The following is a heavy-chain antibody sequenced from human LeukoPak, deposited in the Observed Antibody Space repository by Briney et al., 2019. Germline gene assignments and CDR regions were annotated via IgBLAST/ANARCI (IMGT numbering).Heavy chain of an antibody. CDR2: ISYDGSNK. CDR1: GFTFSSYA. Sequence: GGSLRLSCAASGFTFSSYAMHWVRQAPGKGLEWVAVISYDGSNKYYADSVKGRFTISRDNSKNTLYLQMNSLRAEDTAVYYCARVRNSGSYYWPQTYGMDVWGQGTTVTVSS. D-gene: IGHD1-26*01. V-gene: IGHV3-30-3*01. J-gene: IGHJ6*02. CDR3: ARVRNSGSYYWPQTYGMDV.